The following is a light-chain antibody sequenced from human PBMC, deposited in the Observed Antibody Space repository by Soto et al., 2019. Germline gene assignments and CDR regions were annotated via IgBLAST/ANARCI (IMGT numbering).Light chain of an antibody. CDR1: QSVNSRY. CDR3: QHYDNSPLT. V-gene: IGKV3-20*01. CDR2: GAS. Sequence: EVVLTQSPGTLSLSPGERAILSCRASQSVNSRYLAWYQQKHGQAPRLLISGASSRATGIPDRFSGSGSGTDVTLMINRLEAEDFAVYYCQHYDNSPLTFGGGTKVEI. J-gene: IGKJ4*01.